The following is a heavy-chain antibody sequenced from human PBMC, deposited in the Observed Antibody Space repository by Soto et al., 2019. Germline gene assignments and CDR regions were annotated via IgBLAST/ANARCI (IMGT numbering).Heavy chain of an antibody. CDR3: AKTGIAAADYYYGTDV. V-gene: IGHV3-23*01. CDR1: GFTFSSYA. D-gene: IGHD6-13*01. CDR2: ISGSGGST. J-gene: IGHJ6*02. Sequence: GGSLRLSCAASGFTFSSYAMSWVRQAPGKGLEWVSAISGSGGSTYYADSVKGRFTISRDNSKNTLYLQMNSLRAEDTAVYYCAKTGIAAADYYYGTDVWGQGTTVTVSS.